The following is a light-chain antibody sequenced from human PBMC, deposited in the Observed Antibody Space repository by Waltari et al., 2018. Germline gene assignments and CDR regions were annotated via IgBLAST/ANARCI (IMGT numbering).Light chain of an antibody. CDR2: GAS. Sequence: VLTQSPGTLSLSPGERATLSCRASQRLTKNYLAWYQQKPGQAPRLLSYGASSRAAGIPDRFSGSGSGTDFTLTISRLEPEDFAVYYCQQYGSSIMYTFGQGTKLEIK. J-gene: IGKJ2*01. CDR3: QQYGSSIMYT. CDR1: QRLTKNY. V-gene: IGKV3-20*01.